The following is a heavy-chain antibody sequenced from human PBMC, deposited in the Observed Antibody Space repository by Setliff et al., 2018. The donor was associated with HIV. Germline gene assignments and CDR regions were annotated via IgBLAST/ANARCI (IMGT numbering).Heavy chain of an antibody. D-gene: IGHD6-13*01. J-gene: IGHJ6*03. CDR1: GGSISSSSYY. Sequence: SETLSLTCTVSGGSISSSSYYWGWIRQPPGKGLQWIGSIYYRGSTYYNPSLKSRVTISVDTSKNQFSLKLRSVTAADTALYYCARGRYRSRWYASDHYYIDVWGRGTTVTVSS. V-gene: IGHV4-39*01. CDR3: ARGRYRSRWYASDHYYIDV. CDR2: IYYRGST.